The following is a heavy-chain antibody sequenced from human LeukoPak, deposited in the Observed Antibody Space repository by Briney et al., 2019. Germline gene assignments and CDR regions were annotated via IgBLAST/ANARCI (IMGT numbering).Heavy chain of an antibody. Sequence: GGSLRLSCAASGFTFSSYGMHWVRQAPGKGLEWVAFIRYDGSNKYYADSVKGRFTISRDNSKNTLYLQMNSLRAEDTAVYYCAKTAAAGPYYFDYWGQGTLVTVSS. V-gene: IGHV3-30*02. CDR1: GFTFSSYG. CDR2: IRYDGSNK. CDR3: AKTAAAGPYYFDY. D-gene: IGHD6-13*01. J-gene: IGHJ4*02.